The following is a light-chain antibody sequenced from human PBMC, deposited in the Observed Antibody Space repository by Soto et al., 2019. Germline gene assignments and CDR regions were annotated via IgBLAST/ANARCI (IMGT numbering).Light chain of an antibody. CDR1: PSVSSY. CDR2: SAF. V-gene: IGKV1-39*01. Sequence: DIQMTQSPSSLSASVGDRVTITCRASPSVSSYLNWYQQKPGKAPKLLIYSAFSLHSGVPSRFSGSGSGTDFTLTISSLQPADFATYYCQQSYSTPWTFGQGTKVGFK. CDR3: QQSYSTPWT. J-gene: IGKJ1*01.